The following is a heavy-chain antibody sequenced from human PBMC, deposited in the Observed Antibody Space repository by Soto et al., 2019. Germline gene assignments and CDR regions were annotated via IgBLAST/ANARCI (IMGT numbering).Heavy chain of an antibody. CDR1: GYSFTSYW. Sequence: GESLKISCNGSGYSFTSYWIGWVRQMPGKGLEWMGIIYPGDSDTRYSPSFEGQVTISADKSISTAYLQWSSLKASDTATYYCARPLDTSGWNDYWGQGTLVTVSS. J-gene: IGHJ4*02. CDR3: ARPLDTSGWNDY. V-gene: IGHV5-51*01. D-gene: IGHD6-19*01. CDR2: IYPGDSDT.